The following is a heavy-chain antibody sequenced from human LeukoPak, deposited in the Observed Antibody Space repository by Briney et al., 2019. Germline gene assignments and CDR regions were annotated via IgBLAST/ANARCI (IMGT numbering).Heavy chain of an antibody. CDR3: AKDIAAAGNFDY. Sequence: GRSLRLSCAASGFTFDDYAMHWVRQAPGKGLEWVSGISWNSGSIGYADSVKGRFTISRDNAKNSLYLQMNSLRAEDTALYYCAKDIAAAGNFDYWGRGTLVTVSS. D-gene: IGHD6-13*01. CDR1: GFTFDDYA. V-gene: IGHV3-9*01. J-gene: IGHJ4*02. CDR2: ISWNSGSI.